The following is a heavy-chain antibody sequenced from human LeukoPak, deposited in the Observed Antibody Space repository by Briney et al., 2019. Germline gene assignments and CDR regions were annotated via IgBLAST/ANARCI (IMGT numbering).Heavy chain of an antibody. CDR1: GYTFTDYY. V-gene: IGHV1-2*02. D-gene: IGHD1-14*01. CDR3: ARDVTTWSPFDP. J-gene: IGHJ5*02. Sequence: ASVKVSCKASGYTFTDYYLHWVRQAPGQGLEWMGWINANSGATKYEQKFQGRVTMTRDTSINTTYMEVTSLRSDDTAVYYCARDVTTWSPFDPWGQGTLVTVSS. CDR2: INANSGAT.